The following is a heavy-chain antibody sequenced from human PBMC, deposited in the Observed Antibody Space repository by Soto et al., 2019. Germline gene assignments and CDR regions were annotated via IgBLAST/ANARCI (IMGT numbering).Heavy chain of an antibody. J-gene: IGHJ4*02. D-gene: IGHD3-9*01. V-gene: IGHV3-7*01. CDR2: IKQDGSEK. CDR3: AREHDILTGYQPIFDY. CDR1: GFTFSSYW. Sequence: HPGGSLRLSCAASGFTFSSYWMSWVRQAPGKGLEWVANIKQDGSEKYYVDSVKGRFTISRDNAKNSLYLQMNSLRAEDTAVYYCAREHDILTGYQPIFDYWGQGTLVTVSS.